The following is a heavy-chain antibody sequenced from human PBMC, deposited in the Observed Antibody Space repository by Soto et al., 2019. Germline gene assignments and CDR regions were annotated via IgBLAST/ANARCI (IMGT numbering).Heavy chain of an antibody. V-gene: IGHV4-39*01. CDR2: IYYSGST. Sequence: QLQLQESGPGLVKPSETLSLTCTVSGGSISSSSYYWGWIRQPPGKGLEWIGSIYYSGSTYYNPSLKSRVTISVYSSKNQCSLKLSSVTAADTAVYYFAAELRFLEWFRSLYYYYGMDVWGQGSTVTVSS. CDR3: AAELRFLEWFRSLYYYYGMDV. D-gene: IGHD3-3*01. CDR1: GGSISSSSYY. J-gene: IGHJ6*02.